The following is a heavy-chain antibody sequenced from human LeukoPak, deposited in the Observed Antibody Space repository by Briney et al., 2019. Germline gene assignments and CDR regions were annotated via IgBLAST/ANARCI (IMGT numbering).Heavy chain of an antibody. D-gene: IGHD3-3*01. CDR3: ARFQVAYYDPSGFDP. J-gene: IGHJ5*02. CDR1: GFTFSSYA. Sequence: GGSLRLSCAASGFTFSSYAMSWVRQAPGKGLELVSATSGSGGSTYYADSVKGRFTVSRDNSKNTLYLQMNSLRAEDTAVYYCARFQVAYYDPSGFDPWGQGSLVTVSS. V-gene: IGHV3-23*01. CDR2: TSGSGGST.